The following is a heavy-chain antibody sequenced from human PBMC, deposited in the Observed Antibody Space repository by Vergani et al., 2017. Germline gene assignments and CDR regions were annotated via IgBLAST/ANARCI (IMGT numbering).Heavy chain of an antibody. CDR1: GFTFSSYS. CDR2: ISSSSSTI. D-gene: IGHD6-13*01. Sequence: EVQLVESGGGLVQPGGSLRLSCAASGFTFSSYSMNWVRQAPGKGLEWVSYISSSSSTIYYADSVKGRFTISRDNAKNSLYLQMNSLRAEDTAVYYCARGPYSSSWYPPGMDVWGQGTTVPVSS. V-gene: IGHV3-48*04. CDR3: ARGPYSSSWYPPGMDV. J-gene: IGHJ6*02.